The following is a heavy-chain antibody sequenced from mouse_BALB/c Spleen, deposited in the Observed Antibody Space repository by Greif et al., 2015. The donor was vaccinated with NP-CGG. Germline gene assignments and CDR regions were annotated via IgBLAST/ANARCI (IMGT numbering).Heavy chain of an antibody. J-gene: IGHJ3*01. V-gene: IGHV5-6-3*01. CDR1: GFTSSSYG. CDR3: ATGFAY. CDR2: INSNGGST. Sequence: EVQLVESGGGLVQPGGSLKLSCAASGFTSSSYGMSWVRQTPDKRLELVATINSNGGSTYYPDSVKGRFTISRDNAKNTLYLQMSSLKSEDTAMYYCATGFAYWGQGTLVTVSA.